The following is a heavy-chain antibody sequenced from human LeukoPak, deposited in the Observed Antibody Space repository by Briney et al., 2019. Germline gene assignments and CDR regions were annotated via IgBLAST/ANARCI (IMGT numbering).Heavy chain of an antibody. Sequence: PGGSLRLSCAASGFTVSSNYMSWVRQAPGKGLELVANIKQDRSEKYYVDSVKGRFTISRDNAKNSLYLQMNSLRAEDTAVYYCAKALVGDYEYVWGSYRYHTDYWGQGTLVTVSS. CDR1: GFTVSSNY. V-gene: IGHV3-7*01. D-gene: IGHD3-16*02. CDR2: IKQDRSEK. J-gene: IGHJ4*02. CDR3: AKALVGDYEYVWGSYRYHTDY.